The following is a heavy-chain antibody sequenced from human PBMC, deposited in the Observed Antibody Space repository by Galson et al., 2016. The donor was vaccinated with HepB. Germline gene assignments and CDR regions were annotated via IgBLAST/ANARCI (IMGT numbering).Heavy chain of an antibody. CDR2: ISYDGSDK. V-gene: IGHV3-30-3*01. CDR3: ARGRIRLPAGNYFQH. CDR1: GFTFSTYA. J-gene: IGHJ1*01. Sequence: SLRLSCAASGFTFSTYAMYWVRQAPGKGLEWVAIISYDGSDKYYADSVKGRFTISRDNSKNTLYLEMSSLRVDDTAVYYCARGRIRLPAGNYFQHWGQGTLVTVSS. D-gene: IGHD2-2*01.